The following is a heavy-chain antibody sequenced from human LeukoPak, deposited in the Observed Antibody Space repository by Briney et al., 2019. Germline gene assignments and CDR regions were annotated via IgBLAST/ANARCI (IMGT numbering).Heavy chain of an antibody. CDR1: GGSISSYY. V-gene: IGHV4-59*12. Sequence: SETLSLTCTVSGGSISSYYWSWIRQPPGKGLEWIGYIYYSGSTNYNPSLKSRVTISVDRSKNQFSLKLSSVSAADTAVYYCARVDVGSGWSADYWGQGTLVTVSS. CDR2: IYYSGST. J-gene: IGHJ4*02. CDR3: ARVDVGSGWSADY. D-gene: IGHD6-19*01.